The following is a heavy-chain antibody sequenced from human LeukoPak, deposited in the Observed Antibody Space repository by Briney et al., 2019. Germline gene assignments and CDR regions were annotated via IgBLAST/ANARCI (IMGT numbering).Heavy chain of an antibody. V-gene: IGHV4-38-2*01. Sequence: SETLSLTCAVSGYSMSSGYYWGWIRQPPGKGLEWIASIYHSGSTYYNPSLKSRVTISVDTSKNQFSLKLSSVTAADTAGYYCARHAGGYYDSSGYFDYWGQGTLVTVSS. CDR2: IYHSGST. J-gene: IGHJ4*02. D-gene: IGHD3-22*01. CDR1: GYSMSSGYY. CDR3: ARHAGGYYDSSGYFDY.